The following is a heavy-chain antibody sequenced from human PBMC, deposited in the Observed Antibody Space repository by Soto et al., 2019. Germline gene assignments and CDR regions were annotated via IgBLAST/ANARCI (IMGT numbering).Heavy chain of an antibody. CDR3: AKDRVDTAMVTWYPNYYYGMDV. CDR1: GFTFSSYG. V-gene: IGHV3-30*18. D-gene: IGHD5-18*01. Sequence: GGSLRLSCAASGFTFSSYGMHWVRQAPGKGLEWVAVISYDGSNKYYADSVKGRFTISRDNSKNTLYLQMNSLRAEDTAVYYCAKDRVDTAMVTWYPNYYYGMDVWGQGTTVTVSS. J-gene: IGHJ6*02. CDR2: ISYDGSNK.